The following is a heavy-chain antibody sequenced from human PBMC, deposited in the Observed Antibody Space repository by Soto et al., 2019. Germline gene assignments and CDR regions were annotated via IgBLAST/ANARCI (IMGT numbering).Heavy chain of an antibody. CDR2: ISWNSGSI. CDR1: GFTFDDYA. CDR3: AKDSHGIAAANFDY. V-gene: IGHV3-9*01. Sequence: EVQLVESGGGLVQPGRSLRLSCAASGFTFDDYAMHWVRQAPGKGLEWVSGISWNSGSIGYADSVKGRFTISRDNAKNSLYLQMNSLRAEDTALYYCAKDSHGIAAANFDYWGQGTLVTVSS. J-gene: IGHJ4*02. D-gene: IGHD2-15*01.